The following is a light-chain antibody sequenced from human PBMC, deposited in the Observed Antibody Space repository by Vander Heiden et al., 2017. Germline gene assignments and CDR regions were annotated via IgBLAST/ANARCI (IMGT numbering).Light chain of an antibody. V-gene: IGLV2-11*01. CDR3: CSYAGSYTFV. CDR1: RSDVGAYDY. Sequence: QSALTQPHSMSGSPGHSVTISCAGTRSDVGAYDYVSWYQQHPGRAPKLIIFDVNKRPSGVPNRFSGSKSGSTASLTISGLQAEDEADYYCCSYAGSYTFVFGIGTRVTVL. CDR2: DVN. J-gene: IGLJ1*01.